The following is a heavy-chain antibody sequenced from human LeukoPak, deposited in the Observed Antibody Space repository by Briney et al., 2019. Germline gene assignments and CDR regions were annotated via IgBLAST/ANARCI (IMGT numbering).Heavy chain of an antibody. V-gene: IGHV1-2*02. Sequence: ASVKVSCKASGYTFTGYYMHWVRQAPGQGLEWMGWINPNSGGTNYAQKFQGRVTMTRDTSISTAYMELSRLRSGDTAVYYCARVIAARPGAFDIWGQGTMVTVSS. CDR3: ARVIAARPGAFDI. D-gene: IGHD6-6*01. CDR2: INPNSGGT. CDR1: GYTFTGYY. J-gene: IGHJ3*02.